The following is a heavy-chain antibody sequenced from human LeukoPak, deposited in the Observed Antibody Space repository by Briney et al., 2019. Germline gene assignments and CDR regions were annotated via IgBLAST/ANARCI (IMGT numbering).Heavy chain of an antibody. Sequence: PSETLSLTCTVSDFSISSGYGYYWGWIRQPPGKGPEWIGSIYYSGSTYYNPSLKSRVTISVDTSKNQFSLKLSSVTAADTAVYYCAREGTYSSSRHNDYWGQGTLVTVSS. CDR1: DFSISSGYGYY. CDR3: AREGTYSSSRHNDY. J-gene: IGHJ4*02. V-gene: IGHV4-39*07. CDR2: IYYSGST. D-gene: IGHD6-6*01.